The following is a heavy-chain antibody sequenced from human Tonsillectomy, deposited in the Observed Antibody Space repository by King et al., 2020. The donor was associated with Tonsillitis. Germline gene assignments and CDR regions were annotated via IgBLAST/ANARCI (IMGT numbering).Heavy chain of an antibody. J-gene: IGHJ4*02. D-gene: IGHD2-21*02. CDR1: GFTFSDYY. Sequence: VQLVESGGGLVKPGGSLRLSCAASGFTFSDYYMIWIRQAPGKGLEWISYISSSGNYTNYADSVKGRFTISRDNAKTSLYLQMNSLRAEDTAVYYCATFYGGNCYSCFDYWGQGPLVTVSS. CDR3: ATFYGGNCYSCFDY. CDR2: ISSSGNYT. V-gene: IGHV3-11*06.